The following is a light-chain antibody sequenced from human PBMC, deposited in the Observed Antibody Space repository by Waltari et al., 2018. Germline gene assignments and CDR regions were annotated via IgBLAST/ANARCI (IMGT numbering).Light chain of an antibody. Sequence: EIVLTQSPGTLSLSLGERSTVSCRTRQSVSRALAWYQQKPGQAPRPLIYGASTRVTGILDRFSGSGSGTEFSLTISRLEPDDFAVYYCQHFLRVPVTFGQGTTVEI. CDR1: QSVSRA. CDR3: QHFLRVPVT. CDR2: GAS. V-gene: IGKV3-20*01. J-gene: IGKJ1*01.